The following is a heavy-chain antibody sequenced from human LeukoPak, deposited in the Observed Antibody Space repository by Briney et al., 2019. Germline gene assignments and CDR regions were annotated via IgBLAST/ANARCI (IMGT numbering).Heavy chain of an antibody. D-gene: IGHD3/OR15-3a*01. V-gene: IGHV1-69*05. J-gene: IGHJ4*02. CDR2: LIPLFGTP. Sequence: SVKVSCKASADSFSSYAVTWVRQAPGQGLEWLGGLIPLFGTPKYAQGFEGRVTITTDESTTTDFLEVNNLRPDDTAVYYCVRRVGTGRQLGYWGQGTLVTVSS. CDR3: VRRVGTGRQLGY. CDR1: ADSFSSYA.